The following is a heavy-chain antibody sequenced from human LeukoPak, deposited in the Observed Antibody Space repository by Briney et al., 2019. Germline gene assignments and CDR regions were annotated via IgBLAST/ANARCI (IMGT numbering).Heavy chain of an antibody. CDR2: INPSGGST. Sequence: ASVKVSCTASGYTFTSYYMHWGRQAPGQGLEWMGIINPSGGSTSYAQKFQGRVTMTMDTSTSTVYMELSSLRSEDTAVYYCARDLTGYQGAFDYWGQGTLVTVSS. D-gene: IGHD3-9*01. CDR1: GYTFTSYY. CDR3: ARDLTGYQGAFDY. J-gene: IGHJ4*02. V-gene: IGHV1-46*01.